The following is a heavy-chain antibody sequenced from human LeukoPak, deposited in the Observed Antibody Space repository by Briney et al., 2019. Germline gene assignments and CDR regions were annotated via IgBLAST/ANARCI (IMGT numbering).Heavy chain of an antibody. Sequence: SETLSLTCAVYGGSFSGYYWSWIRQPPGKGLEWIGEINHSGSTNYNPSLKSRVTISVDTSKNQFSLQLNSVTPEDTAVYYCARVRSLSGWYYFDYWGQGTLVTVSS. CDR3: ARVRSLSGWYYFDY. D-gene: IGHD6-19*01. J-gene: IGHJ4*02. V-gene: IGHV4-34*01. CDR1: GGSFSGYY. CDR2: INHSGST.